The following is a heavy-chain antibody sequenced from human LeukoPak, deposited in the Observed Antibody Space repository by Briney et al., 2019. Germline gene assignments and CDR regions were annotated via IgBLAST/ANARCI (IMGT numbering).Heavy chain of an antibody. CDR2: ISSSGSTI. CDR3: ARHSSSVELHDAFDI. CDR1: GFAFSSYE. D-gene: IGHD6-13*01. J-gene: IGHJ3*02. Sequence: GGSLRLSCAASGFAFSSYEMNWVRQAPGKGLEWVSYISSSGSTIYYADSVKGRFTISRDNAKNSLYLQMNSLRAEDTAVYYCARHSSSVELHDAFDIWGQGTMVTVSS. V-gene: IGHV3-48*03.